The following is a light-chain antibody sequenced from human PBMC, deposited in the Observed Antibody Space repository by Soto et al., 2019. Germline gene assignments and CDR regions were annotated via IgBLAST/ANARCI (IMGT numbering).Light chain of an antibody. CDR3: QHYNSYSEA. Sequence: DIQMTQSPSTLSGSVGDRVTITCRASQTISSWLAWYQQKPGKAPKLMIYKASTLKSGVPSRFSGSGSGTEFTITISSLQPDDFATYYCQHYNSYSEAFGQGTKVEIK. V-gene: IGKV1-5*03. J-gene: IGKJ1*01. CDR1: QTISSW. CDR2: KAS.